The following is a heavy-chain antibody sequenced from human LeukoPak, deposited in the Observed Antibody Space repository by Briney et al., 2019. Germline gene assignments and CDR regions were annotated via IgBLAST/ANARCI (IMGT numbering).Heavy chain of an antibody. CDR2: INHSGST. CDR3: AKFPEVQYSSGWYYDPFDY. J-gene: IGHJ4*02. D-gene: IGHD6-19*01. Sequence: SETLSLTCAVYGGSFSGYYWSWIRQPPGKGLEWIGEINHSGSTNYNPSLKSRVTISVDTSKNQFSLKLSSVTAADTAVYYCAKFPEVQYSSGWYYDPFDYWGQGTLVTVSS. V-gene: IGHV4-34*01. CDR1: GGSFSGYY.